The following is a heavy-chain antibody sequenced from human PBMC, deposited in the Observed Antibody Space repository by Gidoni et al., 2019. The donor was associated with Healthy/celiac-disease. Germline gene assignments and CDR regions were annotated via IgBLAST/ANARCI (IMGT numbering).Heavy chain of an antibody. J-gene: IGHJ6*02. D-gene: IGHD3-3*01. CDR1: GYTFTSYD. Sequence: QVQLVQSGAEVKTPGASVKVSCKASGYTFTSYDINWVRQATGQGLEWMGWMNPNSGNTGYAHKFQGRVTMTRNTSISTAYMELSSLRSEDTAVYYCARGLTHYDFWSGSLRYYGMDVWGQGTTVTVSS. V-gene: IGHV1-8*01. CDR2: MNPNSGNT. CDR3: ARGLTHYDFWSGSLRYYGMDV.